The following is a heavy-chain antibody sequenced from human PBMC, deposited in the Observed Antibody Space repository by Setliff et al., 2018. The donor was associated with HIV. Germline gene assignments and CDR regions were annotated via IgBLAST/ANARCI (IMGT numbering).Heavy chain of an antibody. V-gene: IGHV3-33*01. J-gene: IGHJ3*01. CDR1: GFTFSNYG. D-gene: IGHD6-19*01. CDR2: IWYDGSSE. Sequence: GGSLRLSCAASGFTFSNYGMHWVRQAPGKGLEWVAVIWYDGSSEYYGDSVKGRFTISRDNSKKTLYLQMNSLRAEDTAVYYCARGPQQTGWYGGACDVWGQGTMVTVSS. CDR3: ARGPQQTGWYGGACDV.